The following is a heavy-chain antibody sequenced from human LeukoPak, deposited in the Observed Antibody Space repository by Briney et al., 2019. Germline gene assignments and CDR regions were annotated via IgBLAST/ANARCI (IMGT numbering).Heavy chain of an antibody. CDR2: IYYTGIT. J-gene: IGHJ4*02. CDR3: ARHEDNGDYPLDH. V-gene: IGHV4-59*08. CDR1: GGSISNYY. D-gene: IGHD4-17*01. Sequence: SETLSLTCTVTGGSISNYYWSWIRQPPGKGLEWIGYIYYTGITNYNPSLKSRVTISVDTSRNQLSLQLSSVTAADTAVYYCARHEDNGDYPLDHWGQGTLVTVSS.